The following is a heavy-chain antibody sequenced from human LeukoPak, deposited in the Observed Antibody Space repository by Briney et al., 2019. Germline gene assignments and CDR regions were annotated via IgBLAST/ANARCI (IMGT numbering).Heavy chain of an antibody. V-gene: IGHV1-18*01. CDR1: GYTFTSYG. CDR2: ISAYNGNT. CDR3: ARDHEGLYRYGQVLQEFDP. J-gene: IGHJ5*02. Sequence: ASVKVSCKASGYTFTSYGISWVRQAPGQGLEWMGWISAYNGNTNYAQKLQGRVTMTTDTSTSTAYMELRSLRSDDTAVYYCARDHEGLYRYGQVLQEFDPWGQGTLVTVSS. D-gene: IGHD4-17*01.